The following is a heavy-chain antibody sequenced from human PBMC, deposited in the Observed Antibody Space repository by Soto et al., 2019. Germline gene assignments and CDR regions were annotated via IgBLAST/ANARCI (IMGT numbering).Heavy chain of an antibody. Sequence: SETLSLTCTVSGGSISSGDYYWSWIRQPPGKGLEWIGNIYYSGSTYYSPSLESRVTISLDTSENQFSLKLSSVTAADTAVYFCARDRYYGSGTYYNFYYGMDVWGQGTTVTVSS. J-gene: IGHJ6*02. CDR2: IYYSGST. CDR3: ARDRYYGSGTYYNFYYGMDV. CDR1: GGSISSGDYY. D-gene: IGHD3-10*01. V-gene: IGHV4-30-4*01.